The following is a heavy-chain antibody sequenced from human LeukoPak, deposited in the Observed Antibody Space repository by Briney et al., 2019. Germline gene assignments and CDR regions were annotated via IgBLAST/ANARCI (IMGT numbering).Heavy chain of an antibody. CDR2: IYSGGST. V-gene: IGHV3-53*01. Sequence: GGSLRLSCAASGFTFTGNYMSWVRQAPGKGLEWVSVIYSGGSTFYADSVKGRFTISRDNSKNTLFLQMHSLRAEDTAVYYCARGAIFVGGVGAQDYWGQGTLVTVSS. CDR3: ARGAIFVGGVGAQDY. D-gene: IGHD1-26*01. J-gene: IGHJ4*02. CDR1: GFTFTGNY.